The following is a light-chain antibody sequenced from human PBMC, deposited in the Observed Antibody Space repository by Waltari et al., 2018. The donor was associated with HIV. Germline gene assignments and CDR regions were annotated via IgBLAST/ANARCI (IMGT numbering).Light chain of an antibody. CDR1: QSVGSIY. V-gene: IGKV3-20*01. CDR2: GAS. Sequence: EIVLTQSPGTLSLSPGERALLSCRASQSVGSIYLNWYQQKPGQAPRVLIYGASSRATGIPDRFSGSGSGTDFSLTISRLEPEDFAVYYCQQSGSSITFGQGTRLEIK. J-gene: IGKJ5*01. CDR3: QQSGSSIT.